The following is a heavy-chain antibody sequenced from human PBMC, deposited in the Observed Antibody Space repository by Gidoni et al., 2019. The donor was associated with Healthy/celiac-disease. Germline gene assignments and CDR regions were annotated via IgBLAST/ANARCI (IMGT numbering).Heavy chain of an antibody. CDR1: GYTFTSYG. D-gene: IGHD2-2*01. Sequence: QVRLVQSGAEVKKPGASVKVSCKASGYTFTSYGISWVRQAPGQGLEWMGWISAYNGNTNYAQKLQGRVTMTTDTSTSTAYMELRSLRSDDTAVYYCARDPAVPAAAHVYYYYGMDVWGQGTTVTVSS. V-gene: IGHV1-18*04. J-gene: IGHJ6*02. CDR2: ISAYNGNT. CDR3: ARDPAVPAAAHVYYYYGMDV.